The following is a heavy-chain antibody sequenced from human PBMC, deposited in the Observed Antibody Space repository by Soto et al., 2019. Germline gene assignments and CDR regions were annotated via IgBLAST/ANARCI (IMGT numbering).Heavy chain of an antibody. V-gene: IGHV2-70*11. J-gene: IGHJ4*02. D-gene: IGHD3-9*01. CDR1: GFSLSTTKMC. CDR3: ARMGYDISGAYYFDY. CDR2: IDWDDDK. Sequence: SGPTLVNPTQTLTLTCTFSGFSLSTTKMCVSWIRQPPGKALEWLARIDWDDDKYYNTSLETRLTISKDSSKNRVVLTVTNMDPVDTATYYCARMGYDISGAYYFDYWGQGTLVTGLL.